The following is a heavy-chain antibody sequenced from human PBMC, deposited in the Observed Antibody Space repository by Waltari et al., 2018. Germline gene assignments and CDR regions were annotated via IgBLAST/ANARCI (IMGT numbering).Heavy chain of an antibody. D-gene: IGHD6-13*01. Sequence: QVQLVQSGAEVKKPGSSVKVSCKASGGTFSSYAISWVRQAPGQGLEWMGGIIPILGIANYAQKFQGRVTITADESTSTAYMELNSLRAEDTAVYYCAKDHLAAAGTSAFDIWGQGTMVTVSS. J-gene: IGHJ3*02. CDR1: GGTFSSYA. CDR3: AKDHLAAAGTSAFDI. CDR2: IIPILGIA. V-gene: IGHV1-69*04.